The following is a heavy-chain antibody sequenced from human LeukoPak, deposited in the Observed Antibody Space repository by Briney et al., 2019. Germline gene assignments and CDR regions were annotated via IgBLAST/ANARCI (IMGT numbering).Heavy chain of an antibody. J-gene: IGHJ4*02. D-gene: IGHD5-12*01. V-gene: IGHV3-53*01. Sequence: PGGSLRLSCAASGFTVSSNYMSWVRQAPGKGLEWVSGIYSGGSTYYADSVKGRFTISRDNSKNTLYLQMNSLRAVDTAVYYCASLVDLDYWGEGTLVTVSS. CDR3: ASLVDLDY. CDR1: GFTVSSNY. CDR2: IYSGGST.